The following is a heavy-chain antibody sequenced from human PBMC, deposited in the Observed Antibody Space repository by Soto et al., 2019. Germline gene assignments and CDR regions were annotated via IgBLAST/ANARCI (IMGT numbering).Heavy chain of an antibody. J-gene: IGHJ4*02. V-gene: IGHV3-21*06. CDR1: GFTFSSYS. Sequence: LRLSCAASGFTFSSYSMNWVRQAPGKGLEGVSSISSSSTYIYYADSVKGRFTISRDNAKNSLYLQINSLRAEDTAVYYCAREDHCSLTPCYVVHWGQGTLFTVSS. CDR3: AREDHCSLTPCYVVH. CDR2: ISSSSTYI. D-gene: IGHD2-15*01.